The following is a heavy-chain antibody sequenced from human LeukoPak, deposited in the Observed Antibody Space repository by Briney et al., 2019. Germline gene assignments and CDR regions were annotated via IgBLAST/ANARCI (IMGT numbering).Heavy chain of an antibody. CDR1: GFSFSSYG. J-gene: IGHJ3*02. CDR2: IWYDGSNK. V-gene: IGHV3-33*08. D-gene: IGHD6-19*01. Sequence: PGGSLRLSCTASGFSFSSYGMHWVRQAPGKGLEWVAVIWYDGSNKYYADSVKGRFTISRDNSKNTLYLQMNSLRAEDTAVYYCARDQTQWLDAFDIWGQGTMVTVSS. CDR3: ARDQTQWLDAFDI.